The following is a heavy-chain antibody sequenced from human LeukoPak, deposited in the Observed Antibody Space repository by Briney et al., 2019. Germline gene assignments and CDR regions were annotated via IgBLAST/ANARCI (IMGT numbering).Heavy chain of an antibody. Sequence: PGGSLRLSCAASGFTFSSYAMSWVRQAPGKGLEWVSAISGSGGSTYYADSVKGRFTISRDNAKNSLYLQMNSLRAEDTAVYYCARDPGGSYHFDYWGQGTLVTVSS. J-gene: IGHJ4*02. CDR3: ARDPGGSYHFDY. D-gene: IGHD1-26*01. V-gene: IGHV3-23*01. CDR2: ISGSGGST. CDR1: GFTFSSYA.